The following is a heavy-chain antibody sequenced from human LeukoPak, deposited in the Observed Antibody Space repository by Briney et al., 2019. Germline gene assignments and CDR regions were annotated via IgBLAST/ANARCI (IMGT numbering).Heavy chain of an antibody. V-gene: IGHV1-46*01. D-gene: IGHD5-18*01. CDR3: ARYIYGYLHY. CDR2: INPSGGST. CDR1: GYTLTELS. Sequence: ASVKVSCKVSGYTLTELSIHWVRQAPGQGLEWMGIINPSGGSTSYAQKFQGRVTMTRDTSTSTVYMELSSLRSEDTAVYYCARYIYGYLHYWGQGTLVTVSS. J-gene: IGHJ4*02.